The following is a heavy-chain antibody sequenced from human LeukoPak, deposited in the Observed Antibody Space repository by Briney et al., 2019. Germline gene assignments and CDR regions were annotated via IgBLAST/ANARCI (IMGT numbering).Heavy chain of an antibody. V-gene: IGHV4-59*01. CDR3: ARALYSGSPINYFDY. CDR2: TYYSGSN. D-gene: IGHD1-26*01. CDR1: GGSISSYY. J-gene: IGHJ4*02. Sequence: SETLSLTCTVSGGSISSYYWSWIRQPPGKGLEWIGYTYYSGSNNYNPSLKSRVTISVDTSKNQFSLKLSSVTAADTAVYYCARALYSGSPINYFDYWGQGTLVTVSS.